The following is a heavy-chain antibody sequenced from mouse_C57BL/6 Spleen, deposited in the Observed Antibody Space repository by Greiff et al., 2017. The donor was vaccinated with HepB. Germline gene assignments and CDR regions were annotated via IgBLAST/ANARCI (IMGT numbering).Heavy chain of an antibody. Sequence: VQLQQSGPELVKPGASVKIPCKASGYTFTVYNMDWVKQSHGKSLEWIGDINPNNGGTIYNQKFKGKATLTVDKSSSTAYMELRSLTSEDTAVYYCARGDYLAYWGQGTLVTVSA. J-gene: IGHJ3*01. CDR3: ARGDYLAY. D-gene: IGHD2-4*01. V-gene: IGHV1-18*01. CDR2: INPNNGGT. CDR1: GYTFTVYN.